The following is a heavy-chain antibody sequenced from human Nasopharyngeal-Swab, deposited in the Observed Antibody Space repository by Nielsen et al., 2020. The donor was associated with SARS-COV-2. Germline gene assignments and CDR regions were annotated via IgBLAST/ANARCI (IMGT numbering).Heavy chain of an antibody. CDR3: ASQGGGDYYDSRRYYNYVMDV. D-gene: IGHD3-22*01. Sequence: SVKVSCKASGGTFSSYAISWVRQAPGQRLEWMGRIIPIFGIANYAQKLQGRVTINADKSTSTAYMGLSSLRSEDTAVYYWASQGGGDYYDSRRYYNYVMDVWGQGTTVTVSS. J-gene: IGHJ6*02. V-gene: IGHV1-69*04. CDR1: GGTFSSYA. CDR2: IIPIFGIA.